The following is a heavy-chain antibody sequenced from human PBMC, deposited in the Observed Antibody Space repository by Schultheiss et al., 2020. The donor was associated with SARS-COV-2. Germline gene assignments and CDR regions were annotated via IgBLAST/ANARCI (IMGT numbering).Heavy chain of an antibody. J-gene: IGHJ6*02. Sequence: ASVKVSCKASGGTFSSYAISWVRQATGQGLEWMGWMNPNSGNTGYAQKFQGRVTMTRNTSINTAYMDLSSLRSEDTAVYYCARRPDDYGSGSYQKYYGMDVWGQGTTVTVSS. D-gene: IGHD3-10*01. CDR2: MNPNSGNT. V-gene: IGHV1-8*02. CDR3: ARRPDDYGSGSYQKYYGMDV. CDR1: GGTFSSYA.